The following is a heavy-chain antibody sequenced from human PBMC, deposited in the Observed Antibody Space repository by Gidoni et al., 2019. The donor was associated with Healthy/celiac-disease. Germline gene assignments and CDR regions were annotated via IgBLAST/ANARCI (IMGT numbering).Heavy chain of an antibody. CDR1: GFHFGGYA. D-gene: IGHD3-10*01. CDR2: IRSKAYGGTI. Sequence: EVQLVESGGGLVQPGRSLRLSCTASGFHFGGYAMSWVRQAPGKGLEWVGFIRSKAYGGTIEYAASVKGRFTISRDDSKSIAYLQMNSLKTEDTAVYYCTRGPIWFRELLAFDIWGQGTMVTVSS. J-gene: IGHJ3*02. V-gene: IGHV3-49*04. CDR3: TRGPIWFRELLAFDI.